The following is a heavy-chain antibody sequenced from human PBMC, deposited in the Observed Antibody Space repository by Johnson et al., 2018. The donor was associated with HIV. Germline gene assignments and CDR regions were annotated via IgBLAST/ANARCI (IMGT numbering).Heavy chain of an antibody. CDR1: GFTISSYG. V-gene: IGHV3-30*03. Sequence: VQLVESGGGVVQPGGSLRLSCAASGFTISSYGMHWVRQAPGKGLEWVAVISYGGSNKYYADSVKGRFTISRDNSKNTLYLQMNSLRAEDTAVYYCVRDRGTMLLDGAFDIWGQGTMVTVSS. CDR2: ISYGGSNK. J-gene: IGHJ3*02. CDR3: VRDRGTMLLDGAFDI. D-gene: IGHD3-10*01.